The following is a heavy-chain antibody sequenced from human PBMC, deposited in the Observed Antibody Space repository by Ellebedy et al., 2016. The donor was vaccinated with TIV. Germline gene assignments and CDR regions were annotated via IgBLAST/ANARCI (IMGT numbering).Heavy chain of an antibody. V-gene: IGHV3-33*08. J-gene: IGHJ4*02. CDR3: ARQVGSGWYGD. CDR1: GFTFSDHY. CDR2: IWSDGSDK. Sequence: GESLKISCAASGFTFSDHYMDWVRQAPGKGLEWVAVIWSDGSDKYYADSVKGRFTISRDNFKNTLFLQMNSLRAEDTALYYCARQVGSGWYGDWGQGTLVTVSS. D-gene: IGHD6-13*01.